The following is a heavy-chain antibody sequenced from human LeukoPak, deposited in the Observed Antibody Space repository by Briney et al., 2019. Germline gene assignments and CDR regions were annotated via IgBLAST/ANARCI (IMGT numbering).Heavy chain of an antibody. CDR3: ARHNGGSFDS. D-gene: IGHD1-1*01. V-gene: IGHV4-30-4*01. Sequence: SETLSLTCTVSGGSFSSGVYYWTWIRQPPGKGLDWIGSIYYTGSTYYNPSLKSRITISVDTSKNQFSLKLSSVTAADTAMYYCARHNGGSFDSWSQGTLVTVSS. J-gene: IGHJ4*02. CDR1: GGSFSSGVYY. CDR2: IYYTGST.